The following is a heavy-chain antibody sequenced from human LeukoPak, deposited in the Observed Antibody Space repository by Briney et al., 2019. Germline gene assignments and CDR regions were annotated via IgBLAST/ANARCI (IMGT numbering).Heavy chain of an antibody. CDR3: ARGLPGWNFDL. Sequence: SETLSLTCTVSGYSISSGYYWGWIRQPPGKGLEWIESIYYNGNNYYNPSPKSRVTISVDTSKNQFSLKLSSVTAADTAVYYCARGLPGWNFDLWGRGTRVTVSS. V-gene: IGHV4-38-2*02. CDR1: GYSISSGYY. CDR2: IYYNGNN. J-gene: IGHJ2*01. D-gene: IGHD5/OR15-5a*01.